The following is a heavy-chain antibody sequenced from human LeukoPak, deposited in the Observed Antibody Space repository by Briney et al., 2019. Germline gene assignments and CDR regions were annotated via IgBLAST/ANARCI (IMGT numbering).Heavy chain of an antibody. CDR1: GFAFSSYN. Sequence: GGSLRLSCASSGFAFSSYNMNWVRQAPGRGLKWVSYISRSSTTVYYADSVKGRFTISRDNAKNSVYLQVNSLRDEDTAVYYCATQNQYYYGSGPFDSWGQGTPVTVSS. V-gene: IGHV3-48*02. CDR2: ISRSSTTV. D-gene: IGHD3-10*01. CDR3: ATQNQYYYGSGPFDS. J-gene: IGHJ4*02.